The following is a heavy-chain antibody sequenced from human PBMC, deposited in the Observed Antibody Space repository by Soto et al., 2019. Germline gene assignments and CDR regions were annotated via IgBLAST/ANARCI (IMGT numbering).Heavy chain of an antibody. D-gene: IGHD2-15*01. V-gene: IGHV4-39*01. Sequence: QLQLQESGPGLVKPSETLSLTCTVSGGSISSFNYFWGWIRQPPGKGLEWIGSLYYTGNTYCNPSLPSRVSISVDTFKKQYTLPRRSVTAADTAVYYYARGGGRTFNWFDPWGQGTLVTVSP. J-gene: IGHJ5*02. CDR3: ARGGGRTFNWFDP. CDR2: LYYTGNT. CDR1: GGSISSFNYF.